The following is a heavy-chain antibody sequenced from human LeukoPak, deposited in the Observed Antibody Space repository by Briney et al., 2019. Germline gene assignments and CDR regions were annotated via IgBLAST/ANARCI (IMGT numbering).Heavy chain of an antibody. V-gene: IGHV3-30*02. D-gene: IGHD3-3*01. Sequence: GSLSLSCAASGFTFSGSGMHWVRQAPGKGLEWVTFIRYDGSNKYYTDSVKGRFTISRDNSKNTLYLQMDSLRAEDTAVYYCARDYDFWSGYYSPTRGYFGYWGQGTLVTVSS. CDR2: IRYDGSNK. CDR1: GFTFSGSG. CDR3: ARDYDFWSGYYSPTRGYFGY. J-gene: IGHJ4*02.